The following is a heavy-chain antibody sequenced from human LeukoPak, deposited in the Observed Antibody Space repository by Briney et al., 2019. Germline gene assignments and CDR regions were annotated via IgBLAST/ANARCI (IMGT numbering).Heavy chain of an antibody. V-gene: IGHV3-23*01. CDR3: AKDSGPRYSGYDYIPFDY. D-gene: IGHD5-12*01. CDR2: ISGSGGST. Sequence: GGTLRLSCAASGFTFSSYGVSWVRQAPGKGLEWVSAISGSGGSTYYADSVKGRFTISRDNSKNTLYLQMNSLRAEDTAVYYCAKDSGPRYSGYDYIPFDYWGQGTLVTVSS. J-gene: IGHJ4*02. CDR1: GFTFSSYG.